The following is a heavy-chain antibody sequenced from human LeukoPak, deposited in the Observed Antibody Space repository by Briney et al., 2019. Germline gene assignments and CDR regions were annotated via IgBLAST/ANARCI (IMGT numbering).Heavy chain of an antibody. CDR2: INHSGST. CDR1: GGSFSGYY. D-gene: IGHD5-12*01. V-gene: IGHV4-34*01. Sequence: PSETLSLTCAVYGGSFSGYYWSWIRQPPGKGLEWIGEINHSGSTNYNPSLKSRVTISVDTSKNQFSLKLSSVTAADTAMYYCASGQSSGYYNWFDPWGQGTLVTVSS. CDR3: ASGQSSGYYNWFDP. J-gene: IGHJ5*02.